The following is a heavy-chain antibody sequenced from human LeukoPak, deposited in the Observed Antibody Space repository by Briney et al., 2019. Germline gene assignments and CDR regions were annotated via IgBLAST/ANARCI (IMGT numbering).Heavy chain of an antibody. V-gene: IGHV3-33*06. D-gene: IGHD6-19*01. Sequence: PGRSLRLSCAASGFTFSIYGMHWVRQAPGKGLEWVAVIWYDGSNKYYADSVKGRFTISRDNSKNTLYLQMNSLRAEDTAVYYCAKGGQWLADYYFDYWGQGTLVTVSS. CDR1: GFTFSIYG. J-gene: IGHJ4*02. CDR2: IWYDGSNK. CDR3: AKGGQWLADYYFDY.